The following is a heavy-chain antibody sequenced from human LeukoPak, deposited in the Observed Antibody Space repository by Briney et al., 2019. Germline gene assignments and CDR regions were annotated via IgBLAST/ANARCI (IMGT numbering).Heavy chain of an antibody. CDR2: IYYSGTT. D-gene: IGHD3-10*01. Sequence: SETLSLTCTVSGGSISSYYWSWIRQPPGKGLEWIGYIYYSGTTNYNPSLKSRVTISVDTSKNQFSLKLSSVTAADTAVYYCARDRKGHYGSGGFDYWGQGTPVTVSS. CDR3: ARDRKGHYGSGGFDY. V-gene: IGHV4-59*01. CDR1: GGSISSYY. J-gene: IGHJ4*02.